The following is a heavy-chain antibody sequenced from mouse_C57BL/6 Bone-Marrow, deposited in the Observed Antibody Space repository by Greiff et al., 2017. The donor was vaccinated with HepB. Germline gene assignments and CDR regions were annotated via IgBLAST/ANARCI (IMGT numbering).Heavy chain of an antibody. CDR3: ARHGYYFDY. Sequence: VTFVGSWGGFLQPGGFLKLSRATSGFPFCEYYMDWVRPTPGKRLGWGAYICNGGGSTYYPDTVKGRFTISRDNAKNTLYLQMSRLKSEDTAMYYCARHGYYFDYWGQGTTLTVSS. D-gene: IGHD2-2*01. J-gene: IGHJ2*01. CDR2: ICNGGGST. CDR1: GFPFCEYY. V-gene: IGHV5-12*02.